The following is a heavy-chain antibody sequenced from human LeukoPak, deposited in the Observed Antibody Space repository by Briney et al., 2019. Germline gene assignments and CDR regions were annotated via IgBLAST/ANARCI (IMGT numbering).Heavy chain of an antibody. D-gene: IGHD6-13*01. CDR1: GFTFSTYW. Sequence: GGSLRLSCAASGFTFSTYWMTWVRQAPGKGLEWVANIKQDGSETYYVDSVKGRFTISRDNAKNSLYLQMNTLRAEDTAVYYCGRDRAGFSADPVDVWSQGTPVTVSS. V-gene: IGHV3-7*01. CDR2: IKQDGSET. J-gene: IGHJ6*02. CDR3: GRDRAGFSADPVDV.